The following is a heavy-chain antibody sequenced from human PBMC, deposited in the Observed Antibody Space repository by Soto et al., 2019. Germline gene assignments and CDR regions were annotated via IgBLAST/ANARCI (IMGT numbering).Heavy chain of an antibody. J-gene: IGHJ4*02. Sequence: QVQLVESGGGVVQPGRSLRLSCAASGFTFSSYGMHWVRQAPGKGLEWVAVISYDGSNKYYADSVKGRFTISRDNSKNTLYLQMNSLRAEDTAVYYCATRTYDYYYSSGYYNFDYWGQGTLVTVSS. V-gene: IGHV3-30*03. D-gene: IGHD3-22*01. CDR2: ISYDGSNK. CDR1: GFTFSSYG. CDR3: ATRTYDYYYSSGYYNFDY.